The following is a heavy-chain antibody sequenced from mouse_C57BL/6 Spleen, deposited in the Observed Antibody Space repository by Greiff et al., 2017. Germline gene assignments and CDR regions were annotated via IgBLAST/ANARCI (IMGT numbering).Heavy chain of an antibody. J-gene: IGHJ2*01. V-gene: IGHV5-17*01. CDR2: ISSGSSTI. CDR1: GFTFSDYG. CDR3: AKSGTPYYFDD. D-gene: IGHD4-1*01. Sequence: EVQLVESGGGLVKPGGSLKLSCAASGFTFSDYGMHWVRQAPEKGLEWVAYISSGSSTIYYADTVKGRFTISRDNAKNTLFLQMTSLRSEDTAMYYCAKSGTPYYFDDWGQGTTLTVSS.